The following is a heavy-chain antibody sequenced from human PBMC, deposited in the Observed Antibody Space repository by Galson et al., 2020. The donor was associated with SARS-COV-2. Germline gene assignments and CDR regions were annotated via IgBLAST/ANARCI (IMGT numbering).Heavy chain of an antibody. J-gene: IGHJ5*02. CDR3: AREEYSSGYNWFDP. V-gene: IGHV4-39*07. CDR1: GGSISSSSYY. CDR2: IYYSGST. D-gene: IGHD6-25*01. Sequence: SQTLSVTCTVSGGSISSSSYYWGWIRQPPGKGLEWIGSIYYSGSTYYNPSLKSRVTISVDTSKNQFSLKLSSVTAADTAVYYCAREEYSSGYNWFDPWGQGTLVTVSS.